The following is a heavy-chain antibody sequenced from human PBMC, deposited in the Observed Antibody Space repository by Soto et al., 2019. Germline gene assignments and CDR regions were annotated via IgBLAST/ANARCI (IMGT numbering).Heavy chain of an antibody. D-gene: IGHD5-12*01. CDR1: RGSISSGGYY. V-gene: IGHV4-31*03. Sequence: SETLSLTCTVSRGSISSGGYYWSWIRQHPGKGLEWIGYIYYSGSTYYNPSLKSRVTISVDTSKNQFSLKLSSVTAADTAVYYCARDRRGYSGYGMDVWGQGTTVTVSS. J-gene: IGHJ6*02. CDR3: ARDRRGYSGYGMDV. CDR2: IYYSGST.